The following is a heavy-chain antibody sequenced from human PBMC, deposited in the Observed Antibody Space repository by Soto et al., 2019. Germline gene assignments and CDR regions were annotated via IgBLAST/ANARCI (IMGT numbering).Heavy chain of an antibody. J-gene: IGHJ4*02. Sequence: QVQLQESGPGLVKPSGTLSLTCAVSGGSISSSNWWSWVRQPPGKGLEWIGEIYHSGSTNYNPSLTSRVTISVDKSKNQFSLKLSSVTAADTAVYNGTKRPRVRRVTHDYWGQGPLVTVPS. V-gene: IGHV4-4*02. D-gene: IGHD3-10*01. CDR3: TKRPRVRRVTHDY. CDR2: IYHSGST. CDR1: GGSISSSNW.